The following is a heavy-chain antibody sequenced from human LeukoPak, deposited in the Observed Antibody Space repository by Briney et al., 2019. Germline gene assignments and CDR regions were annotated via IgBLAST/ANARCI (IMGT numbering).Heavy chain of an antibody. J-gene: IGHJ4*02. CDR2: INPSGGST. CDR1: GYPFSTHY. D-gene: IGHD6-19*01. V-gene: IGHV1-46*01. Sequence: ASVKVSCKASGYPFSTHYMYWVRQAQGQGLEWMGIINPSGGSTSYAQKFQGRVTMTRDMSTSTVFMELRSLRSEDTAVYYCARDQAVAGTLDYWGQGTLVTVSS. CDR3: ARDQAVAGTLDY.